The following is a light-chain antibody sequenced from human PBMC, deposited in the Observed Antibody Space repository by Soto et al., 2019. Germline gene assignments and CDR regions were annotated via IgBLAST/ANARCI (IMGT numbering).Light chain of an antibody. J-gene: IGLJ2*01. CDR2: SNN. CDR1: SSNIGSNT. CDR3: AAWDDSLNGPV. Sequence: QSVLTQPPSASGTPGQRGTISCSGSSSNIGSNTVNWYQQLPGTAPKLLIYSNNQRPSGVPDRFSGSKSGTSASLAISGLQSEDEADYYCAAWDDSLNGPVFGGATKLTVL. V-gene: IGLV1-44*01.